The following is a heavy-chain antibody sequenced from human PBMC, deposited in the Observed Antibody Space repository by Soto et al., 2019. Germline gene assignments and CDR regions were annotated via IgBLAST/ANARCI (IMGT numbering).Heavy chain of an antibody. V-gene: IGHV4-34*01. D-gene: IGHD2-15*01. CDR1: GASISSSS. CDR3: ARAKYCSGGSCYLRDDAFDI. Sequence: SETLSLTCIVSGASISSSSWGWGWIRQSPGKGLEWTGEINHSGSTNYNPSLKSRVTISVDTSKNQFSLKLSSVTAADTAVYYCARAKYCSGGSCYLRDDAFDIWGQGTMVTVSS. J-gene: IGHJ3*02. CDR2: INHSGST.